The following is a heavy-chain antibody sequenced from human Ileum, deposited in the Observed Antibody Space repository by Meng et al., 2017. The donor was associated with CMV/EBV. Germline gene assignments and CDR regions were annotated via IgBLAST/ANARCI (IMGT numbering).Heavy chain of an antibody. CDR2: INPADGGP. D-gene: IGHD2-8*01. Sequence: FTSYHVHWLRQAPGQGLEWVGMINPADGGPTYAQRFQGRVTMTGDTSTSTVYMDLRSLGSDDTALYFCAREYCTTYRCSYNPHWYDPWGQGTLVTVSS. CDR3: AREYCTTYRCSYNPHWYDP. V-gene: IGHV1-46*01. CDR1: FTSYH. J-gene: IGHJ5*02.